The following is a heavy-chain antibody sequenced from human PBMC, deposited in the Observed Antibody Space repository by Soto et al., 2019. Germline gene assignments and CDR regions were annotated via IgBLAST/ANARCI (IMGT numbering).Heavy chain of an antibody. D-gene: IGHD3-3*01. Sequence: GASVKVSCKASGYTFTSYARHWVRQAPGQRLEWMGWINAGNGNTKYSQKFQGRVTITRDTSASTAYMEPSSLRSEDTAVYYCARGISSYYDFGRGYQPLDYCGGVTLGAVYS. CDR1: GYTFTSYA. CDR3: ARGISSYYDFGRGYQPLDY. V-gene: IGHV1-3*01. J-gene: IGHJ4*02. CDR2: INAGNGNT.